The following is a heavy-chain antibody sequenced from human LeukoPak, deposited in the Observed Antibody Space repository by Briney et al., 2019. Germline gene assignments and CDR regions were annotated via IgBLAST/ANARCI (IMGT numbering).Heavy chain of an antibody. Sequence: GGSLRLSCAASGFTFSRYTMNWVRQAPGKGLEWVSSISSSSSYIYYADSVKGRFTISRDNAKNSLYLQMNSLRAEDTAVYYCARDRGSGWYQDYWGQGTLVTVSS. CDR2: ISSSSSYI. J-gene: IGHJ4*02. V-gene: IGHV3-21*01. CDR1: GFTFSRYT. CDR3: ARDRGSGWYQDY. D-gene: IGHD6-19*01.